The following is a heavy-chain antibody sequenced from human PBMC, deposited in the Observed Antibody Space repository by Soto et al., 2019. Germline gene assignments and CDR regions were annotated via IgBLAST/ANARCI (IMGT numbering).Heavy chain of an antibody. D-gene: IGHD3-10*01. Sequence: GGSLRLSCAASGFTFATYTMNWVRQAPGKGLEWVSGIYGSGDSTFYADSVKGRFTISRDNSKNTLYLQMNSLRAEDTAVYYCAREYYYGSGPSYWGQGSLVTVSS. CDR3: AREYYYGSGPSY. V-gene: IGHV3-23*01. CDR2: IYGSGDST. J-gene: IGHJ4*02. CDR1: GFTFATYT.